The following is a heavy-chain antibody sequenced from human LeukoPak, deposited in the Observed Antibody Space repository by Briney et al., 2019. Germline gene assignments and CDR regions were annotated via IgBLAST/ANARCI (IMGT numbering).Heavy chain of an antibody. V-gene: IGHV3-11*01. CDR3: ASVLWFGGIFFDY. Sequence: GRSLRLSCAASGFTFSDYYMTWIRQAPGKGLEWVSYISSSGSMINYADSVKGRFTISRDNAKNSLYLQMNSLRVEDTAVYYCASVLWFGGIFFDYWGQGTLVTVSS. D-gene: IGHD3-10*01. CDR2: ISSSGSMI. CDR1: GFTFSDYY. J-gene: IGHJ4*02.